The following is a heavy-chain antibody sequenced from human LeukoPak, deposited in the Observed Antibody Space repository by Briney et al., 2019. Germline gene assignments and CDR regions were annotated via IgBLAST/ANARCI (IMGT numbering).Heavy chain of an antibody. J-gene: IGHJ4*02. CDR1: GFTFSSYA. D-gene: IGHD1-26*01. CDR2: ISGSGDST. CDR3: ATSLVGTKGPFDD. V-gene: IGHV3-23*01. Sequence: GGSLRLSCAASGFTFSSYAMNWVRQAPGRGLEKVSAISGSGDSTFYADSVRGRFTISRDNSKNTLYLQMNSLRAEDTAVYYCATSLVGTKGPFDDWGQGTLVTVSS.